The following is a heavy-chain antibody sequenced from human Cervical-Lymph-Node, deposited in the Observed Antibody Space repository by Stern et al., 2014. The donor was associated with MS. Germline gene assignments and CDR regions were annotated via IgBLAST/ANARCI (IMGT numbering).Heavy chain of an antibody. Sequence: QVQLVQSGAVVKKPGSSVKVSCKASGGISWVRQAPGQGLEWMGGVIPFVPTSHYAQKFQGRVTVTADPSANTTYLELTSLTSDDTAIYYCARGTGDNWFDPWGQGTLVTVSS. CDR3: ARGTGDNWFDP. CDR2: VIPFVPTS. D-gene: IGHD3-10*01. V-gene: IGHV1-69*19. CDR1: GG. J-gene: IGHJ5*02.